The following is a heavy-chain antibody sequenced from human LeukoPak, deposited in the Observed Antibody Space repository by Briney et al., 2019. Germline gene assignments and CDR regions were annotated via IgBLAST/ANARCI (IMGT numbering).Heavy chain of an antibody. CDR3: ARDGRLGYQLLPSGWFDP. V-gene: IGHV4-4*07. D-gene: IGHD2-2*01. CDR2: IYTSGST. Sequence: SETLSLTCTVSGGSISSYYWSWIRQPAGKGQEWIGRIYTSGSTNYNPSLKSRVTMSVDTSKNQFSLKLSSVTAADTAVYYCARDGRLGYQLLPSGWFDPWGQGTLVTVSS. CDR1: GGSISSYY. J-gene: IGHJ5*02.